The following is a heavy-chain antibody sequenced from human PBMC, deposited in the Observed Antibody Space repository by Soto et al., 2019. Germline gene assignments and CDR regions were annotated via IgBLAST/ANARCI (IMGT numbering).Heavy chain of an antibody. V-gene: IGHV1-8*01. D-gene: IGHD6-13*01. CDR3: ARPGDSSYAEDDY. CDR2: MNHNSGNT. CDR1: GNTFTRYD. Sequence: VQLVQSGAEVKKPGASEKVSCKASGNTFTRYDINWVRQATGQGREWMGWMNHNSGNTGYAQKFQGRVTMTRNTSISTAYMELSRLRSEDTAVYYCARPGDSSYAEDDYWGQGTLVTVSS. J-gene: IGHJ4*02.